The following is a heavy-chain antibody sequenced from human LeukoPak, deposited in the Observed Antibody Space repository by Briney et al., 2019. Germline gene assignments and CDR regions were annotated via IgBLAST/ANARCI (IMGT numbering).Heavy chain of an antibody. J-gene: IGHJ6*02. CDR2: VSGSGGNT. D-gene: IGHD6-13*01. Sequence: GGSLRLSCAASGFTFSSYGMTWVRQAPGKGLEWVSGVSGSGGNTYYADSVKGRFTISRDNAKNSLYLQMNSLRAEDTAVYYCARTVPDYSSSGYYYYGMDVWGQGTTVTVSS. CDR3: ARTVPDYSSSGYYYYGMDV. CDR1: GFTFSSYG. V-gene: IGHV3-23*01.